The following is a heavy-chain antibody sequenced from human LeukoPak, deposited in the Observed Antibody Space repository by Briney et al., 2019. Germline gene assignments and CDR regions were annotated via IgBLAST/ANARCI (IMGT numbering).Heavy chain of an antibody. V-gene: IGHV1-2*02. D-gene: IGHD3-22*01. Sequence: ASVKVSCKASGYTFTGYYMHWVRQAPGQGLEWMGWINPNSGGTNYAQKFQGRVTMTRDTSISTAYMELSRLRSDDTAVHYCARAMYYYDSSGYYFLDAFDIWGQGTMVTVSS. CDR1: GYTFTGYY. CDR3: ARAMYYYDSSGYYFLDAFDI. J-gene: IGHJ3*02. CDR2: INPNSGGT.